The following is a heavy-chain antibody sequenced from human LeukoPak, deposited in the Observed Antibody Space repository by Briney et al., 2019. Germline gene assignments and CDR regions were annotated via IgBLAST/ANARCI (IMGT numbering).Heavy chain of an antibody. V-gene: IGHV1-69*13. D-gene: IGHD5-24*01. CDR3: ARDSDGYNQFDY. J-gene: IGHJ4*02. Sequence: GASVRVSCKASGGTFSSYAISWVRQAPGQGLEWMGGIIPIFGTANYAQKFQGRVTITADESTSTAYMELSSLRSEDTAVYYCARDSDGYNQFDYWGQGTLVTASS. CDR2: IIPIFGTA. CDR1: GGTFSSYA.